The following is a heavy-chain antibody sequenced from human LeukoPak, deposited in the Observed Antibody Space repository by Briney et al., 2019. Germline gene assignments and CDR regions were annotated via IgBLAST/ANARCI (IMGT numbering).Heavy chain of an antibody. Sequence: SETLSLTCAVYGGSFSGYYWSWIRQPPGKGLDGIGEINNSGSTNYNPSLKSRVTISVDTSKNQFSLKLSSVTAADTAVYYCARGGRYCSGGSCYSIGYYYYYGMDVWGQGTTVTVSS. CDR3: ARGGRYCSGGSCYSIGYYYYYGMDV. J-gene: IGHJ6*02. CDR2: INNSGST. V-gene: IGHV4-34*01. CDR1: GGSFSGYY. D-gene: IGHD2-15*01.